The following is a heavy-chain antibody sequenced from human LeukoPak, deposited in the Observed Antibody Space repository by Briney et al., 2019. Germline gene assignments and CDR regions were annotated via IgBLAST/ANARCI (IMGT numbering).Heavy chain of an antibody. CDR3: AKVLNYDFWSGYLFDY. V-gene: IGHV3-23*01. D-gene: IGHD3-3*01. CDR1: GFTFSTYA. CDR2: IAAGGTFT. J-gene: IGHJ4*02. Sequence: GGSLRLSCTASGFTFSTYAMNWVRQAPGKGLEWVSGIAAGGTFTYYADSVKGRFSISRDSSKNTLSLQMNSMRAEDTAKYYCAKVLNYDFWSGYLFDYWGQGTLVSVSS.